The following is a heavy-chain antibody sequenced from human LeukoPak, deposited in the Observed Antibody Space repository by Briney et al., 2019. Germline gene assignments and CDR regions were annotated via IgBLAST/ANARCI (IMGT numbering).Heavy chain of an antibody. D-gene: IGHD3-3*01. CDR1: GFTFSSYG. CDR3: TRDFDFSSAI. Sequence: GGSLRLSCAASGFTFSSYGMHWVRQAPGKGLEWVAVISYDGSNKYYADSVKGRFTTSRDNAKNTLFLQMNSLRAEDTAVYYCTRDFDFSSAIWGQGTLVTVSS. J-gene: IGHJ4*02. CDR2: ISYDGSNK. V-gene: IGHV3-30*03.